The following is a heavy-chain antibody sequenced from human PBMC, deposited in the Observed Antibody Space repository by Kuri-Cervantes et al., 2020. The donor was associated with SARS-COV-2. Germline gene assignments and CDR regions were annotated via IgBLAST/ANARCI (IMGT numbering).Heavy chain of an antibody. D-gene: IGHD3-22*01. CDR2: ISGSGGST. J-gene: IGHJ4*02. V-gene: IGHV3-23*01. CDR3: AKGTRSSGYYCGLDF. CDR1: GFTSSSYA. Sequence: GGSLRLSCAASGFTSSSYAMSWVRQAPGKGLEWVSTISGSGGSTYYADSVKGRFTISRDNSKNTLYLQMNSLRADDTAVYYCAKGTRSSGYYCGLDFWGQGTLVTVSS.